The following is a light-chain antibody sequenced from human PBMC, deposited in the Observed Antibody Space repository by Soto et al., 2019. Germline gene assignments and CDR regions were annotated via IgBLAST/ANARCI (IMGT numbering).Light chain of an antibody. CDR3: HSYDSSLSGSV. CDR1: SSNVGAGFD. CDR2: GNN. Sequence: QPVLTQPSSVSGAPGQRVIISCTGSSSNVGAGFDVHWYQQFPGTAPKLLIYGNNNRPSGVPDRFSGSKSGTSASLAITGLQAEDEAEYYCHSYDSSLSGSVFGGGTKLTVL. J-gene: IGLJ3*02. V-gene: IGLV1-40*01.